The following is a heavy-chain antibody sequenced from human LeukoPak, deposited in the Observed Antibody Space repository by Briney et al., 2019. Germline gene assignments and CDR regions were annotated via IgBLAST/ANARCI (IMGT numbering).Heavy chain of an antibody. CDR2: IRYDGSNK. Sequence: GGSLRLSCAASGFTFSGYGMHWVRQAPGKGLEWVAFIRYDGSNKYYADSVKGRFTISRDNSKNTLYLQMNRLRPEDTAVYYCARDLSALAVAGYFQYWGQGTLVTVSS. CDR1: GFTFSGYG. D-gene: IGHD6-19*01. CDR3: ARDLSALAVAGYFQY. V-gene: IGHV3-30*02. J-gene: IGHJ1*01.